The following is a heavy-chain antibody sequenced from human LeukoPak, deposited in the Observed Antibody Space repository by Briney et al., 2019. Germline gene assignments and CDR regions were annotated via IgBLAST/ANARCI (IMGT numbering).Heavy chain of an antibody. CDR2: ISYDGSNK. D-gene: IGHD3-22*01. CDR1: GFTFSSYG. V-gene: IGHV3-30*18. Sequence: GGSLRLSCAASGFTFSSYGMHWVRQAPGKGLEWVAVISYDGSNKYYADSVKGRFTISRDNSKNTLYLQMNSLRAEDTAVYYCAKGAKVVITPYYFDYWGQGTLVTVSS. CDR3: AKGAKVVITPYYFDY. J-gene: IGHJ4*02.